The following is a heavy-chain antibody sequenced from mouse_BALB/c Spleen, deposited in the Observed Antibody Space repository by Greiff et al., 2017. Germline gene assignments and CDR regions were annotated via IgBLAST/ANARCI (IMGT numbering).Heavy chain of an antibody. V-gene: IGHV1-84*02. CDR1: GYTFTDYY. J-gene: IGHJ2*01. CDR3: ARSGGYYFDY. CDR2: IYPGSGNT. Sequence: QVQLQQPGAELVKPGASVKLSCKASGYTFTDYYINWVKQKPGQGLEWIGWIYPGSGNTKYNEKFKGKATLTVDTSSSTAYMQLSSLTSEDTAVYFCARSGGYYFDYWGQGTTLTVSS. D-gene: IGHD1-1*02.